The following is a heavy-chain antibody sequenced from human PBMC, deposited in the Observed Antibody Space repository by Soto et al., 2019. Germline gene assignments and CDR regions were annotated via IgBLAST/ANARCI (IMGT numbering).Heavy chain of an antibody. CDR3: ASLRVQL. CDR1: GFTFSGYW. CDR2: INQDGSGK. V-gene: IGHV3-7*01. J-gene: IGHJ1*01. Sequence: EVQLAESGGGLVQPGGSLRLTCTAYGFTFSGYWMNWVRQAPGKGLEWVANINQDGSGKYYVDSVKGRFTISRDNPKNSMFLEMNSLRVEDTAVYYCASLRVQLWGQGTLVTVSS.